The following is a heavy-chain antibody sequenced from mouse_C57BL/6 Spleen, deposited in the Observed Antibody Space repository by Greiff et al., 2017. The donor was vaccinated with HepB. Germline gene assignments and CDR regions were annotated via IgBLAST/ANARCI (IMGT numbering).Heavy chain of an antibody. CDR1: GYSFTGYF. Sequence: EVKLMESGPELVKPGDSVKISCKASGYSFTGYFMNWVMQSHGKSLEWIGRINPYNGDTFYNQKFKGKATLTVDKSSSTAHMELRSLTSEDSAVYYCARWNDPWYFDVWGTGTTVTVSS. CDR3: ARWNDPWYFDV. V-gene: IGHV1-20*01. J-gene: IGHJ1*03. CDR2: INPYNGDT.